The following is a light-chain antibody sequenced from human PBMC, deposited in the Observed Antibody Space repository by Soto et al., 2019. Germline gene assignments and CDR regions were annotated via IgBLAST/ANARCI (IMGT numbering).Light chain of an antibody. CDR2: AAS. J-gene: IGKJ1*01. V-gene: IGKV1-39*01. Sequence: DIQMTQSTSSVSASVGGRVTITCRASQNILKYLNWYQQQPGKAPNLLISAASNLQSGVPSRFSGSGSGEECTLTISRLQPDDFATYYCQHYNSYGTFGQGTRWIS. CDR3: QHYNSYGT. CDR1: QNILKY.